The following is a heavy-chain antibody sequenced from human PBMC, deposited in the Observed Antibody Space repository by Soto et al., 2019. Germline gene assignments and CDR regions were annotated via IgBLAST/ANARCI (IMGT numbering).Heavy chain of an antibody. V-gene: IGHV3-9*01. CDR2: ISWNSETI. J-gene: IGHJ4*02. Sequence: EVQLVESGGGLVQPGRSLRLSCAASGFTVDDYAVHWVRQAPGKGLESVSGISWNSETIDYPDSVKGRFTISRDNAKSSLFLQMYSLRPDDTALYYCAKDMKWGGMTTIHYFDSWGQGTLVTVSS. D-gene: IGHD4-17*01. CDR3: AKDMKWGGMTTIHYFDS. CDR1: GFTVDDYA.